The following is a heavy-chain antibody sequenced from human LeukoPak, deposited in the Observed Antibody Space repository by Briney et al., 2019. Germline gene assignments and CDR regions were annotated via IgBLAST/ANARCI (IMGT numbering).Heavy chain of an antibody. CDR2: IYHSGST. D-gene: IGHD2/OR15-2a*01. CDR1: GGSISSGNW. J-gene: IGHJ4*02. Sequence: PSETLSLTCAVSGGSISSGNWWSWVRPPPGKGLEWIGEIYHSGSTNYNPSLKSRVTISVDKSKSQFSLRLSSVTAADTAVYYCARKYPPTYYFDFWGQGTLVTVSS. V-gene: IGHV4-4*02. CDR3: ARKYPPTYYFDF.